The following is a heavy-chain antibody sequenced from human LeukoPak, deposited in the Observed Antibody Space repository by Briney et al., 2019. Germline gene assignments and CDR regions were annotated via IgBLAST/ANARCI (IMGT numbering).Heavy chain of an antibody. D-gene: IGHD3-9*01. J-gene: IGHJ4*02. Sequence: GGSLRLSCAASGFTFSNYAMSWGRQAPGKGLEWFSAILGSGGSTYYADSVKGRFTVSRDNSRSTLYLQMNSLRAEDTALYYCAKWGDYDVLTGYYVPDYWGQETLVTVSS. CDR1: GFTFSNYA. CDR3: AKWGDYDVLTGYYVPDY. V-gene: IGHV3-23*01. CDR2: ILGSGGST.